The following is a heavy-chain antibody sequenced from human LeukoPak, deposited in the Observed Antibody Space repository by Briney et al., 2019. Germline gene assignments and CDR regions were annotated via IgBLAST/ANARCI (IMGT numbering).Heavy chain of an antibody. J-gene: IGHJ4*02. CDR2: IYSSGTT. CDR1: GFTVSSNY. V-gene: IGHV3-66*02. Sequence: GGSLRLSCTASGFTVSSNYMTWVRQAPGKGLEWVSIIYSSGTTYYADSVKGRFTISRDNSKNTLYLQMNSLRTEDKAVYYCARTGYLKPIDSWGQGTLVTVSS. D-gene: IGHD3-9*01. CDR3: ARTGYLKPIDS.